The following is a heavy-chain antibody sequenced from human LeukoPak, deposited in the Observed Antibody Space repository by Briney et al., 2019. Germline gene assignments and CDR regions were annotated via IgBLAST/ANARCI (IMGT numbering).Heavy chain of an antibody. CDR1: GFTFSSYA. J-gene: IGHJ4*02. CDR3: AKGRGPFYDSSGYYYGYFDY. V-gene: IGHV3-23*01. Sequence: GGSLRLSCAASGFTFSSYAMSWVRPAPGKGLEWVSAISGSGGSTYYADSVKGRFTISRDNSKNTLYLQMNSLRAEDTAVYYSAKGRGPFYDSSGYYYGYFDYWGQGALVTVSS. D-gene: IGHD3-22*01. CDR2: ISGSGGST.